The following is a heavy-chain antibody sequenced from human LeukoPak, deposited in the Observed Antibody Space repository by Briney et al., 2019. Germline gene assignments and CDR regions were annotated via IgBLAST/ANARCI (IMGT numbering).Heavy chain of an antibody. Sequence: SQTLSLTCTVSGGSISSGGYYWSWIRQHPGKGLEWIGYIYYSGSTYYNPSLKSRVTISLDTSKNQFSLKLSSVTAADTTVYHCARHDPIVGTPDAFDVWGQGTMVTVSS. D-gene: IGHD1-26*01. CDR3: ARHDPIVGTPDAFDV. J-gene: IGHJ3*01. V-gene: IGHV4-31*03. CDR2: IYYSGST. CDR1: GGSISSGGYY.